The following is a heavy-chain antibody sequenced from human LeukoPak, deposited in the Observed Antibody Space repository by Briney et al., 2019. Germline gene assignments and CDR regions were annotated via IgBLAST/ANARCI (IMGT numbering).Heavy chain of an antibody. CDR3: ARDLEPNGIYYYYYYYMDV. CDR1: GGSFSDYQ. V-gene: IGHV4-34*10. J-gene: IGHJ6*03. Sequence: SETLSLTCAVSGGSFSDYQWNWIRQSPGKGLEWIGEISHSGTTTYNPSLKSRVTMTRDTSISTAYMELSRLRSDDTAVYYCARDLEPNGIYYYYYYYMDVWGKGTTVTVSS. D-gene: IGHD1-1*01. CDR2: ISHSGTT.